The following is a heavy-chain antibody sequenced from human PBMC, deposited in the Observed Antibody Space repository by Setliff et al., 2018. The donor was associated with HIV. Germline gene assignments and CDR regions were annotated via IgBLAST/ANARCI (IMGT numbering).Heavy chain of an antibody. D-gene: IGHD3-22*01. CDR3: GTGSQSSGYRTSFLDV. J-gene: IGHJ6*04. CDR2: IKSKTDGETT. Sequence: GGSLRLSCAASGFTFSSFWISWVRQAPGKGLEWVGRIKSKTDGETTDYAAPVRGRFTISRDDSKNTLYLQMGSLKTEDTAVYYCGTGSQSSGYRTSFLDVWGKGTTVTVSS. CDR1: GFTFSSFW. V-gene: IGHV3-15*01.